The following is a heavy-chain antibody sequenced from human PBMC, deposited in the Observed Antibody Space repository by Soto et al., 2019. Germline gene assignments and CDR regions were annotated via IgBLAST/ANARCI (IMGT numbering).Heavy chain of an antibody. Sequence: GGSLRLSCAASGFTFGCSAMHWVRQASGKGLEWVGHIRSKTNSYATAYAESVKGRFTISRDDSMNTAYLQMNSLKTEDTAVYFCTRQTDAVQWLVVPTDYNFDYWGQGTLVTVSS. J-gene: IGHJ4*02. CDR2: IRSKTNSYAT. CDR3: TRQTDAVQWLVVPTDYNFDY. D-gene: IGHD6-19*01. V-gene: IGHV3-73*01. CDR1: GFTFGCSA.